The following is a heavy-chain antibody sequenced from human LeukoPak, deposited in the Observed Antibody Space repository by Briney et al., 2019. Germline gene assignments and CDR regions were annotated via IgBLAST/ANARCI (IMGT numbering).Heavy chain of an antibody. CDR3: ARERFGYYGSGSYQN. V-gene: IGHV4-59*01. CDR2: IYYSGST. CDR1: GGSISSYY. J-gene: IGHJ4*02. D-gene: IGHD3-10*01. Sequence: SETLSLTCTVSGGSISSYYWSWIRQPPGKGLEWIGYIYYSGSTNYNPSLKSRVTISVDTSKNQFSLKLSSVTAADTAVYYCARERFGYYGSGSYQNWGQGTLVTVSS.